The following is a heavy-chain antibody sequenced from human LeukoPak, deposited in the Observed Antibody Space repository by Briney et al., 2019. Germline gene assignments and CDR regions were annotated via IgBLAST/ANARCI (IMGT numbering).Heavy chain of an antibody. CDR2: ISGSGGST. J-gene: IGHJ6*02. Sequence: SGGSLRLSCAASGFTFSSYAMSWVRQAPGKGLEWVSAISGSGGSTYYADSVKGRFTISRDNSKNTLYLQMNSLRAEDTAVYYCAKARYCSGGSCYYYYGMDVWGQGTTVTVSS. D-gene: IGHD2-15*01. V-gene: IGHV3-23*01. CDR1: GFTFSSYA. CDR3: AKARYCSGGSCYYYYGMDV.